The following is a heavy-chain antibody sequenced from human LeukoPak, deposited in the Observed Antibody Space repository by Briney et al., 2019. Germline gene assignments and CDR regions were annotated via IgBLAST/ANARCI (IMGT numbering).Heavy chain of an antibody. V-gene: IGHV4-30-2*05. CDR1: GGSISSGGYY. D-gene: IGHD3-10*01. J-gene: IGHJ3*02. CDR3: ARALYGSGTTDAFDI. CDR2: IYHSGST. Sequence: SEALSLTCTVSGGSISSGGYYWSWIRQPPGKGLEWIGYIYHSGSTYYNPSLKSRVTISVDTSKNQFSLKLSSVTAADTAVYYCARALYGSGTTDAFDIWGQGTMVTVSS.